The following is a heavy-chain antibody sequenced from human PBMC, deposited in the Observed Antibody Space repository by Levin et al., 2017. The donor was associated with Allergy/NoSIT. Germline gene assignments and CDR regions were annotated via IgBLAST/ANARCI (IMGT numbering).Heavy chain of an antibody. D-gene: IGHD3-16*01. CDR3: ARPRARFGGYMDV. V-gene: IGHV1-46*01. CDR1: GYTFTSYY. J-gene: IGHJ6*03. Sequence: ASVKVSCKASGYTFTSYYMHWVRQAPGQGLEWMGIINPSGGSTSYAQKFQGRVTISVDTSKNQFSLKLSSVTAADTAVYYCARPRARFGGYMDVWGKGTTVTVSS. CDR2: INPSGGST.